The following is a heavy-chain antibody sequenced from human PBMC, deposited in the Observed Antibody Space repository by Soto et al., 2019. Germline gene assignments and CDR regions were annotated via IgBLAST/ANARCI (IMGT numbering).Heavy chain of an antibody. J-gene: IGHJ6*02. CDR1: GFTFSSYA. D-gene: IGHD6-13*01. V-gene: IGHV3-64*01. CDR2: VSGNGGST. CDR3: AKDGRDSSSWYSSYYYYGMDV. Sequence: GESLKISCAASGFTFSSYAMYWVRQAPGKGLEYVSGVSGNGGSTYYANSVKGRFTISRDNSKNTLYLQMGSLRAEDMAVYYCAKDGRDSSSWYSSYYYYGMDVWGQGTTVTVSS.